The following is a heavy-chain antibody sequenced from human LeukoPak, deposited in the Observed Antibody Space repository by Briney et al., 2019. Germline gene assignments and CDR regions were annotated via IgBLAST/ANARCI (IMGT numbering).Heavy chain of an antibody. CDR1: GFTVISNY. V-gene: IGHV3-53*01. CDR2: IYSGGST. J-gene: IGHJ4*02. CDR3: ARDFGSSGYYLDY. D-gene: IGHD3-22*01. Sequence: PGGSLRLSCAASGFTVISNYMSWVRQAPGKGLEWVSIIYSGGSTYYADSVRGRFTISRDNSKNTLYLQMNSLRAEDTAVYYCARDFGSSGYYLDYWGQRTMVTVSS.